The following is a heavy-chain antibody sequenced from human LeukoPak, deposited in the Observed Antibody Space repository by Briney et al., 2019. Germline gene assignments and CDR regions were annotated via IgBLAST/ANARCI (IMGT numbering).Heavy chain of an antibody. Sequence: GSLRLSCEASGFTLSTYWMNWVRQVPGKGLDWVANINPDGSGKRYVDSVKGRFTIARDNADNSLSLQMNSLRAEDTAVYYCASWGAGGNSWGQGTLVTVSS. D-gene: IGHD3-16*01. CDR2: INPDGSGK. CDR3: ASWGAGGNS. CDR1: GFTLSTYW. V-gene: IGHV3-7*01. J-gene: IGHJ4*02.